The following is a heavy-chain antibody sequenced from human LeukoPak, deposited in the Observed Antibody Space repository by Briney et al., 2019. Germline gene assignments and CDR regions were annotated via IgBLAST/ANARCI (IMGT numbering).Heavy chain of an antibody. CDR1: GGSFSGYY. D-gene: IGHD3-22*01. V-gene: IGHV4-34*01. Sequence: PSETLSLTCAVYGGSFSGYYWSWIRQPPGKGLEWIGEINHSGSTNYNPSLKSRVTISVDTSKNQFSLKLSSVTAADTAVYYCARLNYYDSSGYYYRRGYFDYWGQGTLVTVSS. CDR2: INHSGST. J-gene: IGHJ4*02. CDR3: ARLNYYDSSGYYYRRGYFDY.